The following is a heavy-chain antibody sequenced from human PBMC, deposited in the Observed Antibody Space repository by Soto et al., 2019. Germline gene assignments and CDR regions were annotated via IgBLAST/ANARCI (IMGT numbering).Heavy chain of an antibody. Sequence: EVQLVESGGGLVKPGGSLRLSCAASGFTFSNAWMSWVRQAPGKGLEWVGRIKSKTDGGTTDYAAPVKGRFTISRDDSKNTLYLQMNSLKTEDTAVHYCTTGYSSSWTYGMDVWGQGTTVTVSS. V-gene: IGHV3-15*01. CDR1: GFTFSNAW. CDR2: IKSKTDGGTT. CDR3: TTGYSSSWTYGMDV. D-gene: IGHD6-13*01. J-gene: IGHJ6*02.